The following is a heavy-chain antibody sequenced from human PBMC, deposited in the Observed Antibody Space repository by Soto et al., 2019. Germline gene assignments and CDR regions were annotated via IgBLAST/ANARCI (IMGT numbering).Heavy chain of an antibody. CDR3: ATENPRYCSGGSCSDMDV. Sequence: GGSVKVSCKASGYTFTSYGISWVRQAPGQGLEWMGWISAYNGNTNYAQKLQGRVTMTTDTSTSTAYMELRSLRSDDTAVYYCATENPRYCSGGSCSDMDVWGQGTTVTVSS. V-gene: IGHV1-18*01. D-gene: IGHD2-15*01. CDR2: ISAYNGNT. J-gene: IGHJ6*02. CDR1: GYTFTSYG.